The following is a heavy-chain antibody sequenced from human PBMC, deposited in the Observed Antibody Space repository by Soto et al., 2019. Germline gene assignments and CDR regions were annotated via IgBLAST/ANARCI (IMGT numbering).Heavy chain of an antibody. CDR3: ARGNYYGSGSYSPFDY. CDR1: GGSFSGYY. J-gene: IGHJ4*02. CDR2: INHSGST. D-gene: IGHD3-10*01. V-gene: IGHV4-34*01. Sequence: SETLSLTCAVYGGSFSGYYWSWIRQPPGKGLEWIGEINHSGSTNYNPSLKSRVTISVDRSKNQFSLKLSSVTAADTAVYHCARGNYYGSGSYSPFDYWGQGTLVTV.